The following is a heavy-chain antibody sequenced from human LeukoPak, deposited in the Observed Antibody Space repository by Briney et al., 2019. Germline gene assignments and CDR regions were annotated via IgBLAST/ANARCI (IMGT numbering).Heavy chain of an antibody. D-gene: IGHD2-15*01. CDR1: GYSFTSYW. CDR2: IYPGDSDT. V-gene: IGHV5-51*01. Sequence: GESLKISCKGSGYSFTSYWIGWVRQMPGKGLEWMGIIYPGDSDTRYSPSFQGQVTISADKSISTAYLQWSSLKASDTAMYYCARVGYCSGGSRYGFDYWGQGTLVTVSS. CDR3: ARVGYCSGGSRYGFDY. J-gene: IGHJ4*02.